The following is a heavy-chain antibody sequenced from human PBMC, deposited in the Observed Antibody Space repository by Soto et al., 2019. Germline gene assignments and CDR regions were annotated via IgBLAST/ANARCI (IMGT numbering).Heavy chain of an antibody. Sequence: SETLSLTCAVYGGSFSGYYWSWIRQPPGKGLEWIGEINHSGSTNYNPSLKSRVTISVDTSKNQFSLKLSSVTAADTAVYYCARITKKRITNDWGQGTLVTVSS. CDR2: INHSGST. J-gene: IGHJ4*02. CDR1: GGSFSGYY. CDR3: ARITKKRITND. D-gene: IGHD3-10*01. V-gene: IGHV4-34*01.